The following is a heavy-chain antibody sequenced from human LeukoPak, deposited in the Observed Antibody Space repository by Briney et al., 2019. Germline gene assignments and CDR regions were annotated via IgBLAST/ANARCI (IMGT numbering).Heavy chain of an antibody. J-gene: IGHJ4*02. CDR2: TKQDGSEK. CDR1: GFTFSSHW. V-gene: IGHV3-7*01. CDR3: ARGNGYGDSPFDY. Sequence: GGSLRLSCAASGFTFSSHWMSWVRQAPGKGLEWVANTKQDGSEKYYVDSVKGRFTISRDNAKNSLYLQMNSLRAEDTAVYYCARGNGYGDSPFDYWGQGTLVTVSS. D-gene: IGHD4-17*01.